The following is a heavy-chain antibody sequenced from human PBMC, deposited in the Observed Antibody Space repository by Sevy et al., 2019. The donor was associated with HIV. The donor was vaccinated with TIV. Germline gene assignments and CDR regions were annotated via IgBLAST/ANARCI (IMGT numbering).Heavy chain of an antibody. J-gene: IGHJ4*02. Sequence: GGSLRRSCAASGFTFSSYAMSWVRQAPGKGLEWVSAISGSGGSTYYADSVKGRFTISRDNSKNTLYLQMNSLRAEDTAVYYCAKDPSGSYHGYWGQGTLVTVSS. CDR3: AKDPSGSYHGY. CDR2: ISGSGGST. V-gene: IGHV3-23*01. D-gene: IGHD1-26*01. CDR1: GFTFSSYA.